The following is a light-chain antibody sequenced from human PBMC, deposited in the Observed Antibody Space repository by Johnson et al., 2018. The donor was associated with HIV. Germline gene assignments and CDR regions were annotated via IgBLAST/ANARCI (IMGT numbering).Light chain of an antibody. V-gene: IGLV1-51*01. CDR3: GPWDSSLSAYV. CDR1: SSNIGNNS. Sequence: QSVLTQPPSVSAAPGQKVTISCSGSSSNIGNNSVSWYQQVPGTAPKLLIYDNNKRPSGIPDRFSGSKSGTSATLGITGLQTGDEADYYSGPWDSSLSAYVVGTGTKVTVL. CDR2: DNN. J-gene: IGLJ1*01.